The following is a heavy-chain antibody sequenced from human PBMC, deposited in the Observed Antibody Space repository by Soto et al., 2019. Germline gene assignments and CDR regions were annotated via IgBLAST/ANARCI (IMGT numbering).Heavy chain of an antibody. J-gene: IGHJ4*02. V-gene: IGHV2-5*02. Sequence: QITLKESGPTLVRPTQTLTLTCTFSGFSLSTSGVGVGWIRQSPGKALEWLALVYWDDDKRYSSSSLRSRLSITKDTSKNQVLLTMTNLDPVDTATYYCARASSFWSPFDHWGQGTLVTVSS. D-gene: IGHD3-3*01. CDR2: VYWDDDK. CDR3: ARASSFWSPFDH. CDR1: GFSLSTSGVG.